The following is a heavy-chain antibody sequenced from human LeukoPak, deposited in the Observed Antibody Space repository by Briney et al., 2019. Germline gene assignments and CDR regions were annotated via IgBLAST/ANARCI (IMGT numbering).Heavy chain of an antibody. J-gene: IGHJ5*02. V-gene: IGHV1-24*01. CDR3: ATAPYDFWSGHFNWFDP. CDR1: GYTLTELS. CDR2: FDPEDGET. Sequence: ASVKVSCKVSGYTLTELSMHWVRQAPGKGLEWMGGFDPEDGETIYAQKFRGRVTMTEDTSTDTAYMELSSLRSEDTAVYYCATAPYDFWSGHFNWFDPWGQGTLVTVSS. D-gene: IGHD3-3*01.